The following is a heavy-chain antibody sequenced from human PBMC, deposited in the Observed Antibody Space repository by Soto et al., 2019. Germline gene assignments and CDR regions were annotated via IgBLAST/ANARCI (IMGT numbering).Heavy chain of an antibody. Sequence: EVQLLESGGGLVQPGGSLRLSCAASGFTFSRYAMSWVRQAPGKGLEWGSAISGSGGSTYYADSVKGRFTFSRDNSKNTLYLQMNSLRAEDTAVYYCAKDSRYSGSLPYAFDIWGQGTMVTVSS. CDR1: GFTFSRYA. J-gene: IGHJ3*02. CDR3: AKDSRYSGSLPYAFDI. D-gene: IGHD1-26*01. CDR2: ISGSGGST. V-gene: IGHV3-23*01.